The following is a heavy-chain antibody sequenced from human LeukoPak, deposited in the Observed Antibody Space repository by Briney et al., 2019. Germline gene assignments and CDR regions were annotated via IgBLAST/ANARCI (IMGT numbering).Heavy chain of an antibody. CDR3: AKVSRIYYFDD. V-gene: IGHV3-23*01. CDR1: GFTFSSYA. J-gene: IGHJ4*02. Sequence: GGSLRLSCAASGFTFSSYAMSWVRQAPGKGLEWVSAISGSGGSTHYADSVKGRFTISRDNSKNTLYLQMNNVRVEDTAVYYCAKVSRIYYFDDWGQGTLVTVSS. D-gene: IGHD3-9*01. CDR2: ISGSGGST.